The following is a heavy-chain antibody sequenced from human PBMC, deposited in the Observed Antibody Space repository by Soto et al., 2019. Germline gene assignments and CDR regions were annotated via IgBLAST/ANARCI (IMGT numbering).Heavy chain of an antibody. D-gene: IGHD4-17*01. CDR2: IYYSGST. V-gene: IGHV4-59*01. CDR1: GGSISSYY. Sequence: SETVSLTCIVSGGSISSYYWSWIRQPPGKGLEWIGYIYYSGSTNYNPSLKSRVTISVDTSKNQFSLKLSSVTAADTAVYYCARDSKSLRWSASNYFDYCGPATLVSVSP. J-gene: IGHJ4*02. CDR3: ARDSKSLRWSASNYFDY.